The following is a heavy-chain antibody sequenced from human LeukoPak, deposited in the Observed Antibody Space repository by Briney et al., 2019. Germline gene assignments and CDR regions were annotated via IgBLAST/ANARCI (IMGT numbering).Heavy chain of an antibody. CDR1: GFTFNTYV. Sequence: GGSLRLSCVASGFTFNTYVMSWVRQAPGKGLEWVSTIGASSEWARYADSVRGRFTISRDNVKNSLYLQMNSLRAEDTAVYYCARDSSGYYSGMDVWGQGTTVTVS. J-gene: IGHJ6*02. CDR2: IGASSEWA. D-gene: IGHD3-3*01. CDR3: ARDSSGYYSGMDV. V-gene: IGHV3-21*01.